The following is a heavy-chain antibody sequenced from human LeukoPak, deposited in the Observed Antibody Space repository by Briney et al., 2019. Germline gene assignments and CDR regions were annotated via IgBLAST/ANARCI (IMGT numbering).Heavy chain of an antibody. J-gene: IGHJ4*02. Sequence: GGSLRLSCAVSGFTFSSYWMHWVRQTPGKGLLRVSRINADGTNTDYVDSVKGRFTISRDNAKNTLYLQMNSLRAEDTAAYYCARGIYSSGWSLEYWGPGTLVTVSS. CDR1: GFTFSSYW. V-gene: IGHV3-74*01. CDR3: ARGIYSSGWSLEY. CDR2: INADGTNT. D-gene: IGHD6-19*01.